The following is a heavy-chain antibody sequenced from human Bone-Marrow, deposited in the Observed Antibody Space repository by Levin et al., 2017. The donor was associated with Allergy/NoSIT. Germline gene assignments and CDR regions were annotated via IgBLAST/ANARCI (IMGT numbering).Heavy chain of an antibody. CDR3: ARDLRSFGGSNHFDH. CDR1: GFTFSSYC. V-gene: IGHV3-74*01. J-gene: IGHJ4*02. D-gene: IGHD3-10*01. CDR2: INTDGSST. Sequence: GGSLRLSCAASGFTFSSYCMHWVRQAPGRGLVWVSRINTDGSSTTYADSVKGRFTISRDNANNTLYLQMNSLRAEDTAVYYCARDLRSFGGSNHFDHWGQGTLVTVSS.